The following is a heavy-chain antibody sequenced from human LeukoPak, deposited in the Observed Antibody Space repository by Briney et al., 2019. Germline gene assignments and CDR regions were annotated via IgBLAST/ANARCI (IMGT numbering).Heavy chain of an antibody. CDR2: IYTSGST. CDR3: ARLGYCSSTSCYRRGAFDP. Sequence: PSETLSLTCTVSGGSISSYYWSWIRQPAGKGLEWIGRIYTSGSTNYNPSLKSRVTMSVDTSKNQFSLKLSSVAAADTAVYYCARLGYCSSTSCYRRGAFDPWGQGTLVTVSS. V-gene: IGHV4-4*07. CDR1: GGSISSYY. D-gene: IGHD2-2*02. J-gene: IGHJ5*02.